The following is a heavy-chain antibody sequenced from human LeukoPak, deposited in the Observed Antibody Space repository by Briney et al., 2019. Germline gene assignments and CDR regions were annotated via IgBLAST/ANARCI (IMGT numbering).Heavy chain of an antibody. V-gene: IGHV3-23*01. CDR2: ISGSGGST. CDR1: GFTFSSYA. D-gene: IGHD3-10*01. J-gene: IGHJ4*02. Sequence: GGSLRLSCAASGFTFSSYAMSWVRQAPGKGLEWVSAISGSGGSTHYADSVNGRFTRSRDNSKNTRYLKMNSLRAEDTAVYYCAKTYGSGSYFDYWGQGTLVTVSS. CDR3: AKTYGSGSYFDY.